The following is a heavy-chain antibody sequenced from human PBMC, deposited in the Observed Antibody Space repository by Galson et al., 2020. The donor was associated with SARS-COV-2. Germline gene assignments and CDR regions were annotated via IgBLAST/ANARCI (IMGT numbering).Heavy chain of an antibody. CDR3: ARQDIVATITTGQYYYYYMDL. D-gene: IGHD5-12*01. V-gene: IGHV1-69*10. J-gene: IGHJ6*03. CDR2: IIPILGIA. Sequence: SVTVSCKPSGGTFSSYAISWVRQAPGQGLEWMGGIIPILGIANYAQKFQGRVTITADKSTSTAYMELSSLRSEDTAVYYCARQDIVATITTGQYYYYYMDLWGKGTTVTVSS. CDR1: GGTFSSYA.